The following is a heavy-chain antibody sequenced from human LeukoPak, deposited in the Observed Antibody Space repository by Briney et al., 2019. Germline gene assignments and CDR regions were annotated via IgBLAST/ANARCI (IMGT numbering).Heavy chain of an antibody. CDR3: AKDRPPYDYDFWSGYYPWYMDV. V-gene: IGHV3-66*01. CDR2: IYSGGST. Sequence: PGGSLRLSCAASGFTVSSNYMSWVRQAPGKGLEWVSVIYSGGSTYYADSVKGRFTISRDNSKNTLYLQMNSLRAEDTAVYYCAKDRPPYDYDFWSGYYPWYMDVWGKGTTVTVSS. J-gene: IGHJ6*03. D-gene: IGHD3-3*01. CDR1: GFTVSSNY.